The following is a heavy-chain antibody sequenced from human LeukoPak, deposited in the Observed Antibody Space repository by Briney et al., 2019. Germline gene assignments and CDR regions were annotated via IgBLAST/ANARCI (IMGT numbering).Heavy chain of an antibody. J-gene: IGHJ5*02. CDR1: GYTFTSYY. CDR3: ARDRPYSSSYLRGDWFDP. Sequence: GASAKVSCKASGYTFTSYYMHWVRQAPGQGLEWMGIINPSGGSTSYAQKFQGRVTMTRDMSTSTVYMELSSLRSEDTAVYYCARDRPYSSSYLRGDWFDPWGQGTLVTVSS. CDR2: INPSGGST. V-gene: IGHV1-46*01. D-gene: IGHD6-13*01.